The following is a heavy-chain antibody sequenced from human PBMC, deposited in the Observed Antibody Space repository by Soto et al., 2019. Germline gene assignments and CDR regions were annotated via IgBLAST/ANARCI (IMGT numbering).Heavy chain of an antibody. J-gene: IGHJ4*02. CDR2: IYYSGSP. CDR1: GGSISSYY. D-gene: IGHD2-2*01. CDR3: ARGGVGYCSSTSCYPDFDY. Sequence: SETLSLTCTVSGGSISSYYWSWIRQPPGKGLEWIGYIYYSGSPNYNPSLKSRVTISVDTSKNQFSLKLCSVTAADTAVYYCARGGVGYCSSTSCYPDFDYWGQGTLVTVSS. V-gene: IGHV4-59*01.